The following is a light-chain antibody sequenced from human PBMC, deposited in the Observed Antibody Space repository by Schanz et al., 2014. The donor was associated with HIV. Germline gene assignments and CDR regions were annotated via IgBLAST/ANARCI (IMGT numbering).Light chain of an antibody. CDR3: QQRSNWPWT. CDR1: QRISTN. J-gene: IGKJ1*01. CDR2: GAS. V-gene: IGKV3-15*01. Sequence: EIVMTQSPAILSVSPGERATLSCRASQRISTNLAWYQQKPGQAPRLLIYGASTRATGIPARFSGSGSGTEFTLTISSLQSEDFAVYYCQQRSNWPWTFGQGTKVEIK.